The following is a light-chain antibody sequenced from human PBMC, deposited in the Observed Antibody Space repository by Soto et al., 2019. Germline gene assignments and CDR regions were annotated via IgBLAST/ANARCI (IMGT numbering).Light chain of an antibody. CDR1: QSVSRN. V-gene: IGKV3-15*01. Sequence: EIVMTQSPATLSVSPGETVTLSCRASQSVSRNLAWYQQKPGQAPRLLIYGTSTRATGIPARFSGSGSGTDFTLTISRLEPEDFALYYCQHYVERSPITFGQGTRRAI. CDR3: QHYVERSPIT. CDR2: GTS. J-gene: IGKJ5*01.